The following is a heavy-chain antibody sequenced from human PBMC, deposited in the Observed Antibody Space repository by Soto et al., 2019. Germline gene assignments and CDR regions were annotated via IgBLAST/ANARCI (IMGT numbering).Heavy chain of an antibody. J-gene: IGHJ4*02. V-gene: IGHV3-7*01. CDR3: ARCNDNCFSTPCYV. D-gene: IGHD2-2*01. CDR2: IQQDGSEK. Sequence: EVQLVESGGDLVQPGGSLRLSCAASGFTFSAYWMSWVRQAPGKGLEWVANIQQDGSEKYYVDSVKGRFTISRDNAQNSVYLQMRSLRAEDTAVYYCARCNDNCFSTPCYVWGQGTLVTVSS. CDR1: GFTFSAYW.